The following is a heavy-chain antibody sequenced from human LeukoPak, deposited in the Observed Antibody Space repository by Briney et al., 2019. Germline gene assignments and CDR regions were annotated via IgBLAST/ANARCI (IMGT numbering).Heavy chain of an antibody. CDR3: ARGLAAAGTRGPY. V-gene: IGHV3-33*03. CDR2: IWYDGSNK. CDR1: GFTFSSYG. J-gene: IGHJ4*02. Sequence: PGGSLRLSCAASGFTFSSYGMHWVRQAPGKGLEWVAAIWYDGSNKYYADSVKGRFTISRDNAKNSLYLQMNSLRADDTAVYYCARGLAAAGTRGPYWGQGTLVTVSS. D-gene: IGHD6-13*01.